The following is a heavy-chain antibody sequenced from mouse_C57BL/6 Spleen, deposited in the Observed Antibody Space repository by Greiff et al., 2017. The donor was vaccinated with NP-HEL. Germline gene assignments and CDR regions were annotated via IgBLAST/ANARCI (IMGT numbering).Heavy chain of an antibody. V-gene: IGHV1-82*01. CDR1: GYAFSSSW. CDR3: ARGAKSFFDY. CDR2: IYPGDGDT. J-gene: IGHJ2*01. Sequence: VQLVESGPELVKPGASVKISYKASGYAFSSSWMNWVKQRPGKGLEWIGRIYPGDGDTNYNGKFKGKATLTADKSSSTAYMQLSSLTSEDSAVYFCARGAKSFFDYWGQGTTLTVSS.